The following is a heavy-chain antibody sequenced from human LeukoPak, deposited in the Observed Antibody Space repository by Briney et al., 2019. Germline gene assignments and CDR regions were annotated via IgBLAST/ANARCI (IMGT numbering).Heavy chain of an antibody. Sequence: GGSLRLPCAVSGLTFSDYSMTWVRQAPGKRLFWVSGISAGGGSTYYADSVKGRFTISRDNSRNTLYLQMNSLRAEDTAVYYCAKDAAGPEYWGQGTLVTVSS. CDR3: AKDAAGPEY. V-gene: IGHV3-23*01. D-gene: IGHD6-13*01. J-gene: IGHJ4*02. CDR2: ISAGGGST. CDR1: GLTFSDYS.